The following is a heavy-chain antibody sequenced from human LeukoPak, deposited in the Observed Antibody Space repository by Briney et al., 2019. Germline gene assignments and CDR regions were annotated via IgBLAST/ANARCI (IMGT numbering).Heavy chain of an antibody. J-gene: IGHJ3*01. CDR2: ISPTSAYI. V-gene: IGHV3-21*01. CDR1: GFTFSSYW. CDR3: ARTIYYYESTSYFSDAFDV. D-gene: IGHD3-22*01. Sequence: GGSLRLSCAASGFTFSSYWMNWVRQAPGKGLDWVSSISPTSAYIYYQDSVKGRFTISRDDAKNSLYLEMDSLRAEDTAVYYCARTIYYYESTSYFSDAFDVWGQGTMVTVSS.